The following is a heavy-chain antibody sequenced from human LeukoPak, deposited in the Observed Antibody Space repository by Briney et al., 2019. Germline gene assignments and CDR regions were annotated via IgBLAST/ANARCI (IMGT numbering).Heavy chain of an antibody. CDR1: GFTFSDYR. J-gene: IGHJ4*02. CDR3: ARNFVGSDLSDFDS. Sequence: GGSLRLSCEASGFTFSDYRMHWVRQAPGKGLVWVSRVRRDGIETNYADSVKGRFTISRDNARTTLYLQMNSLRAEDTAIYYCARNFVGSDLSDFDSWGQGTLVTVSS. CDR2: VRRDGIET. D-gene: IGHD1-26*01. V-gene: IGHV3-74*01.